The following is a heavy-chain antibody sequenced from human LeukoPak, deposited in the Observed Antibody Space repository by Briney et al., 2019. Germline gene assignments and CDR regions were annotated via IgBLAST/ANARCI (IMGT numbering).Heavy chain of an antibody. Sequence: GGSLRLSCAASGFTFSTYWMSWVRQAPGKGLEWVANINQDGSEKYYVDSVKGRFTISRDNAKNSLYLQMNSLRAEDTAVYYCARVDSSYAFVIWGQGTMVTVSS. J-gene: IGHJ3*02. CDR2: INQDGSEK. V-gene: IGHV3-7*01. D-gene: IGHD3-22*01. CDR1: GFTFSTYW. CDR3: ARVDSSYAFVI.